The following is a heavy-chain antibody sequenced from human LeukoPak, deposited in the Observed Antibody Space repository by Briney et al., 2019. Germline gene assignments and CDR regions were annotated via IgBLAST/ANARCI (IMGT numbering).Heavy chain of an antibody. Sequence: GSSVKVSCKASGGTFSSYAISWVRQAPGQGLEWMGGIIPIFGTANYAQKFQGRVTITTDESTSTAYMELSSLRSEDTAVYYCARGLVFRYCSSTSCYPSFDYWGQGTLVTVSS. CDR3: ARGLVFRYCSSTSCYPSFDY. CDR1: GGTFSSYA. J-gene: IGHJ4*02. CDR2: IIPIFGTA. V-gene: IGHV1-69*05. D-gene: IGHD2-2*01.